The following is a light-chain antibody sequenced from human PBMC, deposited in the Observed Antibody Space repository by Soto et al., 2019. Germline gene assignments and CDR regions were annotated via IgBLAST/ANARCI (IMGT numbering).Light chain of an antibody. Sequence: IVLTHSPSTLSLSPVERATLSFMASQSVGTFFAWYQQKPGQAPRLLIYDASNRATGIPPRFSGSGSGTDFTLTISCLQSEDFATYYCQQYYSYPPTFGQGTKVDIK. CDR2: DAS. CDR1: QSVGTF. J-gene: IGKJ1*01. V-gene: IGKV3-11*01. CDR3: QQYYSYPPT.